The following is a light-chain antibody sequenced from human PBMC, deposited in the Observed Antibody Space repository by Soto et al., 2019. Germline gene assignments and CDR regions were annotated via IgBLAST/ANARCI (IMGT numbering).Light chain of an antibody. CDR3: CSYAGDSTWV. CDR1: SSDVGNYNL. CDR2: EGT. V-gene: IGLV2-23*01. J-gene: IGLJ3*02. Sequence: QSALTQPASVSGSPGQSITISCTGTSSDVGNYNLVSWYQQHPGVAPKLMIYEGTKRPSGVSNRFSGSKFGNTASLTISGLQAEDEVDYYCCSYAGDSTWVFGGGTKLTVL.